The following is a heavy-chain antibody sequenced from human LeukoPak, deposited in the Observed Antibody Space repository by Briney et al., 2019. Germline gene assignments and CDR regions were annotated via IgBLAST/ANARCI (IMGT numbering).Heavy chain of an antibody. D-gene: IGHD3-9*01. CDR2: IYYSGST. CDR1: GGSISSGDYY. CDR3: ANYYDILTGYLRSVGYFDY. V-gene: IGHV4-30-4*01. Sequence: TPSETLSLTCTVSGGSISSGDYYWSWIRQPPGKGLEWIGYIYYSGSTYYNPSLKSRVTISVDTSKNQFSLKLSSVTAANTAVYYCANYYDILTGYLRSVGYFDYWGQGTLVTVSS. J-gene: IGHJ4*02.